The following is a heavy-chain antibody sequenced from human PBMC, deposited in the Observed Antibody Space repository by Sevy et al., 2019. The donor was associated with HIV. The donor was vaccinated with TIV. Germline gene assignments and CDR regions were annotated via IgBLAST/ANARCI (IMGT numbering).Heavy chain of an antibody. D-gene: IGHD4-4*01. CDR2: IKSKGSGRTR. V-gene: IGHV3-15*01. J-gene: IGHJ6*02. Sequence: GGSLRLSCVVSGLTITDAWMAWVRQAPGKGLEWVGRIKSKGSGRTRDYAAPVKGRFTISRDDSKNTVYLQMNSLKTEDTAVYYCTWVTKVTEPLGVWGQGTAVTVSS. CDR3: TWVTKVTEPLGV. CDR1: GLTITDAW.